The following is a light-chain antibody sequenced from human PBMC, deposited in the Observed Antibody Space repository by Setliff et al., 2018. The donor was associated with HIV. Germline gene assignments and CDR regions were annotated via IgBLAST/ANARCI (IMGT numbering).Light chain of an antibody. CDR2: DVS. V-gene: IGLV2-14*03. J-gene: IGLJ1*01. Sequence: QSALTQPASVSGSPGQSITISCTGTSSDVGGYNYVSWYQQHPGKGPKVMIYDVSNRPSGVSNRFSASKSGNTASLTISGLQAEDEADYYCSSFTSSGTYVFGTGTKVTV. CDR1: SSDVGGYNY. CDR3: SSFTSSGTYV.